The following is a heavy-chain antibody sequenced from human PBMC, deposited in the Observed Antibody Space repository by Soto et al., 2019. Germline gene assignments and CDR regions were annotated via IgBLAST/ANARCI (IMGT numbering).Heavy chain of an antibody. CDR3: ASVARGSRGYVRLDP. D-gene: IGHD3-22*01. V-gene: IGHV3-21*01. J-gene: IGHJ5*02. CDR2: ISSISRYT. Sequence: GSLRLSCVASGFTFRTYTMNWVRQAPGKGLEWVSSISSISRYTYYADSVKGRFTISRDNAKNSLYLQMNSLRAEDTAVYYCASVARGSRGYVRLDPWGQGTLATLSS. CDR1: GFTFRTYT.